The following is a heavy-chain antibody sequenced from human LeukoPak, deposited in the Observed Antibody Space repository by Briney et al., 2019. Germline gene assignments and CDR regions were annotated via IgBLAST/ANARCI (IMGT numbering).Heavy chain of an antibody. Sequence: PGGSLRLSCAASGFTFSSYAMHWVRRAPGKGLEWVAVISYDGSNKYYADSVKGRFTISRDNSKNTLYLQMNSLRAEDTAVYYCARAVGATIQRTPDYWGQGTLVTVSS. CDR3: ARAVGATIQRTPDY. CDR2: ISYDGSNK. V-gene: IGHV3-30*04. CDR1: GFTFSSYA. J-gene: IGHJ4*02. D-gene: IGHD1-26*01.